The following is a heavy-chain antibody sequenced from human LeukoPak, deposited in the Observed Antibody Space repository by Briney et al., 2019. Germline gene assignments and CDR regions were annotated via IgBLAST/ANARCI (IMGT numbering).Heavy chain of an antibody. Sequence: GGSLRLSCAASGFTSSSYWMSWVRQAPGKGLEWVANIKQDGSEKYYVDSVKGRFTISRDNSKNTLYLQMNSLRAEDTAVYYCARSPRTFCSSTSCYEAYFDYWGQGTLVTVSS. J-gene: IGHJ4*02. CDR1: GFTSSSYW. V-gene: IGHV3-7*03. CDR2: IKQDGSEK. CDR3: ARSPRTFCSSTSCYEAYFDY. D-gene: IGHD2-2*01.